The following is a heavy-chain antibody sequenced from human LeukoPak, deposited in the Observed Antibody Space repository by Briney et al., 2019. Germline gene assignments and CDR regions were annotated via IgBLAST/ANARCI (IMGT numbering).Heavy chain of an antibody. D-gene: IGHD1-26*01. CDR2: ISSSGRTT. Sequence: PGGSLRLSCAASGFTLSSYGMNWVRQGPGKGLEWVSYISSSGRTTYYADSVKGRFTISRDNAKNSLYLQMNSLRAEDTAVYYCARGGGTYFSDYWGQGTLVTVSS. J-gene: IGHJ4*02. CDR1: GFTLSSYG. V-gene: IGHV3-48*03. CDR3: ARGGGTYFSDY.